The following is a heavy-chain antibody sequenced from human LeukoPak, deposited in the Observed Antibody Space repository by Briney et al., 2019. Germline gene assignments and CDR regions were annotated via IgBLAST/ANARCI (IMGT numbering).Heavy chain of an antibody. J-gene: IGHJ4*02. CDR2: ISWNSGSI. CDR1: GFTFDDYA. V-gene: IGHV3-9*01. CDR3: AKAILGYCSSTSCHPFDY. D-gene: IGHD2-2*01. Sequence: GRSLRLSCAASGFTFDDYAMHWVRQAPGKGLEWVSGISWNSGSIGYADSVKGRFTISRDNAKSSLYLQMNSLRAEDTALYYCAKAILGYCSSTSCHPFDYWGQGTLVTVSS.